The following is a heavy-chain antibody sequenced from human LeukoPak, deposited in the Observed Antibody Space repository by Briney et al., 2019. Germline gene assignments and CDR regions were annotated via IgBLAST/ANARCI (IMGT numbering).Heavy chain of an antibody. CDR2: ISSSSSYI. Sequence: GGSLRRSCAPSGFTFSRYTMNWVRQAPGKGLEWVSSISSSSSYIYQADSVKGRFTISRDNAKNSLYLQMNSLRAEDTAVYYCAREARYCSSSSCDYFDYWGQGPLVTVSS. CDR3: AREARYCSSSSCDYFDY. V-gene: IGHV3-21*01. D-gene: IGHD2-2*01. J-gene: IGHJ4*02. CDR1: GFTFSRYT.